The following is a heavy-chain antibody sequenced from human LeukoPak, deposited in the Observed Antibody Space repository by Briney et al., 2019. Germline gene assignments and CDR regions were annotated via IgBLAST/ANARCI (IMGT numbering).Heavy chain of an antibody. Sequence: PSETLSLTCAVYGGSFSDYYWSWFRQPPGKGLEWIGEINHSGSINYNPSLKSRVTISVDTSKNQFSLKLSSVTAADTAVYYCARRAGSYSHSYDYWGQGTLVTVSS. J-gene: IGHJ4*02. CDR1: GGSFSDYY. CDR2: INHSGSI. V-gene: IGHV4-34*01. D-gene: IGHD2-15*01. CDR3: ARRAGSYSHSYDY.